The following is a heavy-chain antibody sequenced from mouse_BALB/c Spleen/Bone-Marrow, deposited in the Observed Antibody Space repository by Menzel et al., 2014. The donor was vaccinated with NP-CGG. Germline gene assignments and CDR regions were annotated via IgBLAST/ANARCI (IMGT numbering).Heavy chain of an antibody. CDR2: IDPANGNT. J-gene: IGHJ4*01. CDR3: ARWEYYAMDY. V-gene: IGHV14-3*02. Sequence: EVQRVESGAELVKPGASVKLSCTASGFNIKDTYMHWVKQRPEQGLEWIGRIDPANGNTKYDPKFQGKATITADTSSNTAYLQLSSLTSEDTAVYYCARWEYYAMDYWGQGTSVIVSS. CDR1: GFNIKDTY. D-gene: IGHD4-1*01.